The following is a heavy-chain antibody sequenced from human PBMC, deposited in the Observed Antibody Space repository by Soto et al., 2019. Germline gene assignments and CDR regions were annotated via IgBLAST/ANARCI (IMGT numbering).Heavy chain of an antibody. V-gene: IGHV3-30-3*02. Sequence: GSLRLSCAASGFTFMNYAMHWVLQPPCKGLEWLAVISYDASNTHYADSVKGRFTFSRDNSKNTLYLQMNSLRAEDTAVYYCAKNYLWFGELVAHDAFDIWGQGTMVTVSS. CDR3: AKNYLWFGELVAHDAFDI. CDR2: ISYDASNT. J-gene: IGHJ3*02. D-gene: IGHD3-10*01. CDR1: GFTFMNYA.